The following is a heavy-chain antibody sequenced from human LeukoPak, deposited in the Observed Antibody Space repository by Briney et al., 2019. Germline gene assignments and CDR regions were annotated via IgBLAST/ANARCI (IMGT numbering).Heavy chain of an antibody. Sequence: PGGSLRLSCATSGFTFTTFWMHWVRQAPGKGLVWVSRINHDGSSTNYADSVKGRFTISRDNSKNTLYLQMNSLRAEDTAVYYCARSFGYGVDAFDIWGQGTMVTVSS. CDR2: INHDGSST. CDR3: ARSFGYGVDAFDI. V-gene: IGHV3-74*01. D-gene: IGHD5-18*01. J-gene: IGHJ3*02. CDR1: GFTFTTFW.